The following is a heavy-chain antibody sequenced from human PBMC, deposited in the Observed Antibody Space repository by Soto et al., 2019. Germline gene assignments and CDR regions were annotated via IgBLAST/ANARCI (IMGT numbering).Heavy chain of an antibody. CDR2: IFQSGST. Sequence: QVQLQESGPGLVKPSGTLSLTCAVSGGSISSSNWWSWVRQPPGKGREWIGEIFQSGSTNYNPSLRSRVTISIDTSKNQFSLRLSSVTAADTAVYYCAAGSWSGYYNWLDPWGQGTLVTVSS. D-gene: IGHD3-3*01. V-gene: IGHV4-4*02. CDR1: GGSISSSNW. CDR3: AAGSWSGYYNWLDP. J-gene: IGHJ5*02.